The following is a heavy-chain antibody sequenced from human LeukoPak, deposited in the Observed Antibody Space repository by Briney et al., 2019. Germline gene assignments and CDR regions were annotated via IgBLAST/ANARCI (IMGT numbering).Heavy chain of an antibody. D-gene: IGHD1-26*01. V-gene: IGHV1-69*05. J-gene: IGHJ6*03. CDR1: GGTFSSYA. Sequence: GSSVKVSRKASGGTFSSYAISWVRQAPGQGLEWMGGIIPIFGTANYAQKFQGRVTITTDESTSTAYMELSSLRSEDTAVYYCAKRGVQGYMDVWGKGTTVIVSS. CDR3: AKRGVQGYMDV. CDR2: IIPIFGTA.